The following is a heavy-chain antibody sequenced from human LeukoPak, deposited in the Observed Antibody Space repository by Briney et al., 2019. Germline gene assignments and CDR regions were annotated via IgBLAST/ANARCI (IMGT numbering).Heavy chain of an antibody. CDR2: ISAYNGNT. D-gene: IGHD3-16*01. CDR1: GYTFTSYG. CDR3: ARGYYDYVWGSYSFDY. Sequence: GASVKVSCKASGYTFTSYGISWVRQAPARGREWMGWISAYNGNTNYAQKLQGRVTMTTDTSTSTAYMELRSLRSDDTAVYYCARGYYDYVWGSYSFDYWGQGTLVTVSS. V-gene: IGHV1-18*01. J-gene: IGHJ4*02.